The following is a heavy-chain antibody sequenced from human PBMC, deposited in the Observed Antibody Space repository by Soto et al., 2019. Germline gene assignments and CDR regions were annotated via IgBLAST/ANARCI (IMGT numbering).Heavy chain of an antibody. CDR2: INHSGST. J-gene: IGHJ6*03. V-gene: IGHV4-34*01. Sequence: SETLSLTCAVYGGSFSGYYWSWIRQPPGKGLEWIGEINHSGSTNYNPSLKSRVTISVDTSKNQFSLKLSSVTAADTAVYYCARTQGFYYYYYYMDVWGKGTTVTVSS. CDR3: ARTQGFYYYYYYMDV. CDR1: GGSFSGYY.